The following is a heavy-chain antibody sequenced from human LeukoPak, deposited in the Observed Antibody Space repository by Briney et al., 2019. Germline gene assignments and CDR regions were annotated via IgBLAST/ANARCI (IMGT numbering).Heavy chain of an antibody. J-gene: IGHJ4*02. D-gene: IGHD2-2*01. CDR1: GGSFSGYY. Sequence: SETLSLTCAVYGGSFSGYYWSWIRQPPGKGLEWIGEINHSGSTNYNPSLKSRVTISVDTSKNQFSLKLSSVTAADTAVYYCARGGYCSSTSRQGTRAQLFDYWGQGTLVTVSS. CDR3: ARGGYCSSTSRQGTRAQLFDY. V-gene: IGHV4-34*01. CDR2: INHSGST.